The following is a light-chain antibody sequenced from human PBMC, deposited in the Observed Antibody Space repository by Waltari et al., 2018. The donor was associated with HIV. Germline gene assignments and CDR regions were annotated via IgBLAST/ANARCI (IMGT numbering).Light chain of an antibody. CDR2: NDK. Sequence: SYELTLPPSVSVALGQTARIPCGGKNIGYKSVHWYQQTTGQAPVLVIYNDKYRPSGIPERFSGSKSGNTATLTITGAQAGDEADYFCQVWDTTTVFGGGTNLTVL. V-gene: IGLV3-9*02. J-gene: IGLJ2*01. CDR3: QVWDTTTV. CDR1: NIGYKS.